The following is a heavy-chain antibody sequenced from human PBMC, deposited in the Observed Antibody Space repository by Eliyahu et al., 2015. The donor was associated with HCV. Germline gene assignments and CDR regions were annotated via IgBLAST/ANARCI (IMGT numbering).Heavy chain of an antibody. Sequence: QVQLVQSGAEXKXPGASGRVSCKASGDXFTRDYVHWVRQAPGQGLEWMGFMNPSGGTATYAQKFEGRITMTRDMSTNTVYMELSSLRSEDTAVYYCARDGVNGMDVWGQGTAMTVSS. CDR2: MNPSGGTA. D-gene: IGHD2-8*01. CDR1: GDXFTRDY. CDR3: ARDGVNGMDV. J-gene: IGHJ6*02. V-gene: IGHV1-46*01.